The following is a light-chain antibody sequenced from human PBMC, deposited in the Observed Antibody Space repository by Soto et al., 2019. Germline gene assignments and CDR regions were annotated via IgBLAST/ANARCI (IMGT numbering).Light chain of an antibody. CDR1: QSVSSY. CDR3: QQRSNWLWT. J-gene: IGKJ1*01. Sequence: EIVLTQSPATLSLSPGERATLSCRASQSVSSYLAWYQQKPGQAPRLLIYDASNRATGIPARFSGSGSGTDFTLTISSLEPEDFEVYYCQQRSNWLWTLGQGTKVDIK. CDR2: DAS. V-gene: IGKV3-11*01.